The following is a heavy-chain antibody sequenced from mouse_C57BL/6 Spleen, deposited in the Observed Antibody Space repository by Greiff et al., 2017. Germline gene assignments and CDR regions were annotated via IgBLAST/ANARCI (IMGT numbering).Heavy chain of an antibody. V-gene: IGHV1-15*01. CDR1: GYTFTDYE. J-gene: IGHJ2*01. CDR2: IDPETGGT. D-gene: IGHD2-13*01. CDR3: TREGLDGYFDY. Sequence: VQLQESGAELVRPGASVTLSCKASGYTFTDYEMHWVKQTPVHGLEWIGAIDPETGGTAYNQKFKGKAILTADKSSSTAYMELRSLTSEDSAVYYCTREGLDGYFDYWGQGTTLTVSS.